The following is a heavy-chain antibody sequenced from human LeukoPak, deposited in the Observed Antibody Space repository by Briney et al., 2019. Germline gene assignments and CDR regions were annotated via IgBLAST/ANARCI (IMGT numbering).Heavy chain of an antibody. CDR1: GVSISSYY. J-gene: IGHJ6*03. CDR3: ARGGVDSSTRNYYYFSYYMDV. Sequence: SETLSLTCTVSGVSISSYYWSWIRQPPGKGLEWIGYIYYAGNTNYNPSLKSRVTISVDTSKHHFSLRLRSVTAADTAVYYCARGGVDSSTRNYYYFSYYMDVWGKGTTVTVSS. D-gene: IGHD6-13*01. CDR2: IYYAGNT. V-gene: IGHV4-59*01.